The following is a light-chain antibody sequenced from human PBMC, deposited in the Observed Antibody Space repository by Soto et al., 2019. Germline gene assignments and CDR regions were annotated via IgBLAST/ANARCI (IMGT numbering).Light chain of an antibody. Sequence: EIVLTQSPGTLSLSPGDRATLSCRASQSLSSRYLAWYRQKPGQAPRLLIYGASNRATGIPDRFSGSGCGTDFTLTISRLEPGDLAVYYCQQYSSSPPTFGGGTKVEIK. J-gene: IGKJ4*01. CDR1: QSLSSRY. CDR2: GAS. CDR3: QQYSSSPPT. V-gene: IGKV3-20*01.